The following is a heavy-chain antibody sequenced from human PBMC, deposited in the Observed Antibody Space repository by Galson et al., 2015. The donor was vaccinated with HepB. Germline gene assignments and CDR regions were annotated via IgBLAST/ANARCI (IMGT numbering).Heavy chain of an antibody. V-gene: IGHV3-30*18. Sequence: SLRLSCAASGFTFSSYGMHWVRQAPGKGLEWVAVISYDGSDKYYADSMKGRFTISRDNSKNTLYLQMNSLRAEDTAVYYCAKDHGDYALPRYYGMDVWGQGTTVTVSS. CDR1: GFTFSSYG. D-gene: IGHD4-17*01. CDR2: ISYDGSDK. J-gene: IGHJ6*02. CDR3: AKDHGDYALPRYYGMDV.